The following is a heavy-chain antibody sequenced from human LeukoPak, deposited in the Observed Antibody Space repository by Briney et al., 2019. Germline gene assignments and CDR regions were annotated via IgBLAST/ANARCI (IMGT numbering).Heavy chain of an antibody. D-gene: IGHD3-22*01. Sequence: GGSLRLSCAASGFTFSNYWMSWVRQAPGKGLEWVANIKQDGSEKYYVDSVKGRFTISRDNAKNSLYLQMNSLRAEDTAVYYCARVYSDSSGYSHYSDYWGQGTLVTVSS. V-gene: IGHV3-7*01. CDR2: IKQDGSEK. CDR1: GFTFSNYW. J-gene: IGHJ4*02. CDR3: ARVYSDSSGYSHYSDY.